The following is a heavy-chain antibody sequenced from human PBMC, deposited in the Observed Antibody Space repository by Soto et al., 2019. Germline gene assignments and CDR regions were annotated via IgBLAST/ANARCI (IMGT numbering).Heavy chain of an antibody. V-gene: IGHV3-74*01. CDR2: VNSDGSTT. CDR1: GFTFSNYW. CDR3: ASNYAYAEGYYYYGIDV. J-gene: IGHJ6*02. D-gene: IGHD3-16*01. Sequence: PGGSLRLSCAASGFTFSNYWMHWVRQAPGKGLVWVSRVNSDGSTTNYAESVKGRFTISRDNAKNTLHLQMNSLGAEDTAVYYCASNYAYAEGYYYYGIDVWGQGTTVTVSS.